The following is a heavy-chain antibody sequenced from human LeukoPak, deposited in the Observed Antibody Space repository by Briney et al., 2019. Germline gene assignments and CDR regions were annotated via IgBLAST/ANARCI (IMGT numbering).Heavy chain of an antibody. Sequence: PGGSLRLPCAASGFTFSSYGMHWVRQAPGKGLEWVAVIWYDGSNKYYADSVKGRFTISRDNSKNTLYLQMNSLRAEDTAVYYCARDRCAFDIWGQGTMVTVSS. CDR1: GFTFSSYG. D-gene: IGHD4-17*01. J-gene: IGHJ3*02. CDR3: ARDRCAFDI. V-gene: IGHV3-33*01. CDR2: IWYDGSNK.